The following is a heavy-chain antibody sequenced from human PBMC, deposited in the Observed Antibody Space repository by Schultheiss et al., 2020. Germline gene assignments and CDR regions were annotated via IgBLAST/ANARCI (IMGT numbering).Heavy chain of an antibody. D-gene: IGHD3-3*01. J-gene: IGHJ6*02. V-gene: IGHV3-48*04. Sequence: GGSLRLSCAASGFTFSSYWMSWVRQAPGKGLEWVSGISWNSGSIGYADSVKGRFTISRDNAKNSVYLQINSLRVEDTAVYYCAKERVVSHYDFWSGYYTHYYGMDVWGQGTTVTVSS. CDR2: ISWNSGSI. CDR1: GFTFSSYW. CDR3: AKERVVSHYDFWSGYYTHYYGMDV.